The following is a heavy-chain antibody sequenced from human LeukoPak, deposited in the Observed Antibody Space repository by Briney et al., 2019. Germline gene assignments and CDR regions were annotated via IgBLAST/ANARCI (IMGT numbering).Heavy chain of an antibody. J-gene: IGHJ4*02. CDR1: GFTFSNYT. Sequence: PGGSLRLSCAASGFTFSNYTMPWVRQAPGKGLEWVSSISSSSNYIYYADSVKGRFTSSRDNAKNSLYLQINSLRAEDTAVYYCARDLRELPLWGQGTLVTVSS. CDR3: ARDLRELPL. D-gene: IGHD1-26*01. CDR2: ISSSSNYI. V-gene: IGHV3-21*01.